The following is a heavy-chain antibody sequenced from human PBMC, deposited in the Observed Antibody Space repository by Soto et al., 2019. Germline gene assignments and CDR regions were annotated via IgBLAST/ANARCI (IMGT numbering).Heavy chain of an antibody. V-gene: IGHV4-59*01. CDR3: ARDLGDYDYIWGSYRTYYYYMDV. J-gene: IGHJ6*03. D-gene: IGHD3-16*02. CDR1: GGSISSYY. CDR2: IYYSGST. Sequence: SETLSLTCTVSGGSISSYYWSWIRQPPGKGLEWIGYIYYSGSTNYNPSLKSRVTISVDTSKNQFSLKLSSVTAADTAVYYCARDLGDYDYIWGSYRTYYYYMDVWGKGTTVTVSS.